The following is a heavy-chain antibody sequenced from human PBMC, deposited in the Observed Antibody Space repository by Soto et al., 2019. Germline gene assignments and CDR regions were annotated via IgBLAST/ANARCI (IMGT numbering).Heavy chain of an antibody. CDR1: GSTFSSYG. V-gene: IGHV3-33*01. CDR3: ARDPHDCSGGSCYYFDY. CDR2: IWYDGSNK. Sequence: GGSLRLSCAASGSTFSSYGMHWVRQAPGKGLEWVAVIWYDGSNKYYADSVKGRFTISRDNSKNTLYLQMNSLRAEDTAVYYCARDPHDCSGGSCYYFDYWGQGTLVTVSS. J-gene: IGHJ4*02. D-gene: IGHD2-15*01.